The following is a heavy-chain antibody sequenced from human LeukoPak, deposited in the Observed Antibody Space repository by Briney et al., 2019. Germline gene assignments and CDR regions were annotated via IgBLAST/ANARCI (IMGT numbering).Heavy chain of an antibody. D-gene: IGHD1-26*01. J-gene: IGHJ3*02. CDR1: GFTFSSYG. CDR3: ARDGGGATGI. V-gene: IGHV3-30*02. Sequence: GGSLRLSCAASGFTFSSYGMHWVRQAPGKGLEWVTFIRYDGSNKYYADSVKGRFTISRDNSKNTLYLQMNSLRTEDTAVYYCARDGGGATGIWGQGTMVTVSS. CDR2: IRYDGSNK.